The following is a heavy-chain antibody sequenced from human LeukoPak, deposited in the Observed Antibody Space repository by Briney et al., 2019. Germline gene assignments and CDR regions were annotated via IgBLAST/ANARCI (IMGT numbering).Heavy chain of an antibody. J-gene: IGHJ3*02. V-gene: IGHV3-74*01. Sequence: PGGSLRLSCAASGFTFSNAWMHWVRQAPGKGLVWVSRISYDGSSTNYADSVKGRFTISRDNAKNTLYLQMNSLRAEDTAVYYCAREGSYYDSSGYYSRGAFDIWGQGTMVTVSS. CDR1: GFTFSNAW. CDR3: AREGSYYDSSGYYSRGAFDI. D-gene: IGHD3-22*01. CDR2: ISYDGSST.